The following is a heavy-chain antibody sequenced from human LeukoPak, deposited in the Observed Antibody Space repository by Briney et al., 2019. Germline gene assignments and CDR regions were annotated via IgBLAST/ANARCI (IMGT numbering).Heavy chain of an antibody. CDR3: VIWGDYDVLTGYYVPDY. CDR1: GFTFSNYA. D-gene: IGHD3-9*01. Sequence: PGGSLRLSCVASGFTFSNYAMSWVRQAPGKGLEWVSAITGSGTSTYYADSLKGRFTISRDNSKNTVFLQMNSLRHEDTAIYYCVIWGDYDVLTGYYVPDYWGQGTLVPVSS. J-gene: IGHJ4*02. CDR2: ITGSGTST. V-gene: IGHV3-23*01.